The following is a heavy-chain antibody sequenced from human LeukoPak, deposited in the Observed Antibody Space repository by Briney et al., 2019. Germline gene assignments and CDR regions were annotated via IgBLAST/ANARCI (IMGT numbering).Heavy chain of an antibody. D-gene: IGHD2-2*01. CDR1: GFTFSSYA. Sequence: GGSLRLSCAASGFTFSSYAMSWVRQAPGKGLEWVSAISGSGGSTYYADSVKGRFTISRDNSKNTLYLQMNSLRAEDTAVYYCARDSGNCSSTSCYSWFDPWGQGTLVTVSS. V-gene: IGHV3-23*01. CDR3: ARDSGNCSSTSCYSWFDP. J-gene: IGHJ5*02. CDR2: ISGSGGST.